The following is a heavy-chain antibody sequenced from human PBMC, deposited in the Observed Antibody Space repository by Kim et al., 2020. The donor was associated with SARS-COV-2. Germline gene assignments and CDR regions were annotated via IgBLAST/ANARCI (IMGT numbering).Heavy chain of an antibody. CDR1: GFTFSNAW. Sequence: GGSLRLSCAASGFTFSNAWMSWVRQAPGKGLEWVGRIKSKTDGGTTDYAAPVKGRFTISRDDSKNTLYLQMNSLKTEDTAVYYCTTGPSSATVTSYYYGMDVWGQGTTVTVSS. V-gene: IGHV3-15*01. CDR3: TTGPSSATVTSYYYGMDV. D-gene: IGHD4-17*01. CDR2: IKSKTDGGTT. J-gene: IGHJ6*02.